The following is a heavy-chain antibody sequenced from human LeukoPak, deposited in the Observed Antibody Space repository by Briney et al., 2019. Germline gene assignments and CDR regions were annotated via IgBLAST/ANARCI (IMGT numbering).Heavy chain of an antibody. J-gene: IGHJ4*02. CDR2: INPKSGVT. Sequence: APVKVSCKASGYTFTGYYLHWARQAPGQGLEWMGWINPKSGVTNYAQMFQGRVTMTRDTSISTAYMDLSRLNFDDTAVYYCARVGHPTDIVLVPAAHSDLGIVDHWGEGTRVTVSS. D-gene: IGHD2-2*01. CDR1: GYTFTGYY. V-gene: IGHV1-2*02. CDR3: ARVGHPTDIVLVPAAHSDLGIVDH.